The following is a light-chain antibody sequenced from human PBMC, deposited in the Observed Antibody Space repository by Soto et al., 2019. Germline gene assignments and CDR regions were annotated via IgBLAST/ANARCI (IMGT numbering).Light chain of an antibody. CDR1: QDINNF. CDR3: QQYNDLPLT. V-gene: IGKV1-33*01. CDR2: DAS. J-gene: IGKJ4*01. Sequence: DIQMTQSPSSLSASVGDRVTITCQANQDINNFLNWYQQKPGQAPRLLIYDASKLEVGVPSRFSGRGSATDFYFTISSLQPEDFATYYCQQYNDLPLTFGGGNRVEI.